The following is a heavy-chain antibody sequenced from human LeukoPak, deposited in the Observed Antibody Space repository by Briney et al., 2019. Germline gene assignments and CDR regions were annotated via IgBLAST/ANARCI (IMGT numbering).Heavy chain of an antibody. V-gene: IGHV1-24*01. D-gene: IGHD6-13*01. CDR3: ATASNARAAAGGGL. CDR1: GYTLTELS. CDR2: FDPENGET. Sequence: GASVKVSCKVSGYTLTELSMHWVRQAPGRGLEWMGGFDPENGETIYAQKFQGRVTMTEDTSTDTAYMELSSLRSEDTAVYYCATASNARAAAGGGLWGQGTLVTVSS. J-gene: IGHJ4*01.